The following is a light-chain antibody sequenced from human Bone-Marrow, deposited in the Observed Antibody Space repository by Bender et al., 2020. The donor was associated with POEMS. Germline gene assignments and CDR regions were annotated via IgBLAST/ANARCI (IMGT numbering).Light chain of an antibody. J-gene: IGLJ2*01. CDR2: GNT. Sequence: QSVLTQPPPGQRVTISCTGSGSNIGAGYAVHWYQQLPGTAPKLLIYGNTNRPSGVPARFSASRSGTSASLAITGLQAEDEADYYCSSYTSSSTVVFGGGTKLTVL. CDR3: SSYTSSSTVV. CDR1: GSNIGAGYA. V-gene: IGLV1-40*01.